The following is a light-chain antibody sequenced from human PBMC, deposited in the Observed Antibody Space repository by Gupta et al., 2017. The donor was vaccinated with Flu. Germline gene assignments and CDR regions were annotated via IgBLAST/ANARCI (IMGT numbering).Light chain of an antibody. Sequence: QMTQSPSTLSASVGDRITITCRASQTDSSYVSWYQKKPGKAPKLLIYGSTTLQSGVPSNFSATTSGTHFTPTISSLQPEDFATYYCQQTFNDPRTFGQGTKVEIK. V-gene: IGKV1-39*01. CDR2: GST. J-gene: IGKJ1*01. CDR1: QTDSSY. CDR3: QQTFNDPRT.